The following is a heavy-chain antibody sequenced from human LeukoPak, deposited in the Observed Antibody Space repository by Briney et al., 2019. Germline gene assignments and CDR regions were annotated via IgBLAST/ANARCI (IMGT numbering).Heavy chain of an antibody. CDR1: GFTFSSYS. CDR3: AKRDYPESTHYYPLFDY. Sequence: PGGSLRLSCAASGFTFSSYSMNWVRQAPGKGLEWVSSISSSSSYIYYADSVKGRFTISRDNSKNTLYLQMNSLRGEDTAVYYCAKRDYPESTHYYPLFDYWGQGTLVTVSS. J-gene: IGHJ4*02. D-gene: IGHD3-10*01. V-gene: IGHV3-21*04. CDR2: ISSSSSYI.